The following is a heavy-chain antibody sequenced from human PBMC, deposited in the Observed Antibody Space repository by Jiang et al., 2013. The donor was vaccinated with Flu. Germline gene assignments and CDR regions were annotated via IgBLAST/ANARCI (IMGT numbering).Heavy chain of an antibody. CDR1: GGIFRDYA. CDR3: ARDSSSEAYPLLLYYFDL. CDR2: FIPFFGTA. Sequence: SGAEVKNPGSSVKVSCRASGGIFRDYAFTWVRQAPGQGLEWMGGFIPFFGTANYAQQFQGRVTITADASTGTAYMELSSLTSEDTAVYYCARDSSSEAYPLLLYYFDLWGRGTPVTVSS. J-gene: IGHJ2*01. D-gene: IGHD2/OR15-2a*01. V-gene: IGHV1-69*01.